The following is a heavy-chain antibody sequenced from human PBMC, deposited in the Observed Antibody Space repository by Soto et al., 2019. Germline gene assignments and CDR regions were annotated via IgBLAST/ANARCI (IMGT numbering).Heavy chain of an antibody. J-gene: IGHJ5*02. CDR2: IYYTGTT. CDR1: SGSITGYY. CDR3: GRDPLASGAARGWLDP. Sequence: QVQLQESGPGLVKPSETLSLTCTVSSGSITGYYWSWIRQPPGKGLQWIGFIYYTGTTNYNPSLKGGATMSITTSMEHFPLKLFPVTAAETAFYSWGRDPLASGAARGWLDPGGKGTLVTV. V-gene: IGHV4-59*01. D-gene: IGHD3-10*01.